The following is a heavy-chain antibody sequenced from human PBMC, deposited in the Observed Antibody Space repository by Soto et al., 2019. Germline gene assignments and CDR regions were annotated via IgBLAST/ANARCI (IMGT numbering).Heavy chain of an antibody. CDR2: IIPMIGLT. J-gene: IGHJ4*02. CDR1: GGIFTSFG. D-gene: IGHD2-15*01. CDR3: ASDRGYGLIN. Sequence: QVQLVQSGAEVKKPGSSVRVSCKASGGIFTSFGFNWVRQAPGQGLEWMGGIIPMIGLTNHSQKLQDRININADASTDTVYMELSGLTSDGTGIYYCASDRGYGLINGGQGTLLTVSS. V-gene: IGHV1-69*12.